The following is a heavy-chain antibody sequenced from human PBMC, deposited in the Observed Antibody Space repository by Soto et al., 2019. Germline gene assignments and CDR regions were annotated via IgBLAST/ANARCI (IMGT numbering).Heavy chain of an antibody. Sequence: QVQLVQSGAEVKKPGASVKVSCKASGYTFTSYGISWVRQAPGQGLEWMGWISAYNGNTKYAQKLQGRVIMTTDTSTSTAYMELRRLSSDDTAVYYCARDLGGSYYAPVDYCGQGTLVTVSS. CDR2: ISAYNGNT. V-gene: IGHV1-18*01. J-gene: IGHJ4*02. CDR1: GYTFTSYG. D-gene: IGHD1-26*01. CDR3: ARDLGGSYYAPVDY.